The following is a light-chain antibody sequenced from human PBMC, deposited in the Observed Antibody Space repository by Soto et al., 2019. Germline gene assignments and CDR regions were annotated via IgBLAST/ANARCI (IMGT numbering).Light chain of an antibody. CDR3: QAWDINTMV. CDR2: QDI. CDR1: KLGDKY. Sequence: YELTQPPSVSVSPGQTASITCSGDKLGDKYASWYQQKPGQSPVLVIYQDIRRPSGIPERFSGSSSGNTATLTISGTQAMDEADYYCQAWDINTMVFGGGTKLTVL. V-gene: IGLV3-1*01. J-gene: IGLJ2*01.